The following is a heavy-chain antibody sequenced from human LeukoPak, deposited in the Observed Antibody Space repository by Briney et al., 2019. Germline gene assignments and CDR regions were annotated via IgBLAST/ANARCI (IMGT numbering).Heavy chain of an antibody. Sequence: SVKVSCKASGGTFSSYANSWVRQAPGQGLEWMGGIIPIFGTANYAQKFQGRVTITTDESTSTAYMELSSLRSEDTAVYYCARRPNSNSWYDWYLDLWGRGTLVTVSS. D-gene: IGHD6-13*01. V-gene: IGHV1-69*05. J-gene: IGHJ2*01. CDR3: ARRPNSNSWYDWYLDL. CDR2: IIPIFGTA. CDR1: GGTFSSYA.